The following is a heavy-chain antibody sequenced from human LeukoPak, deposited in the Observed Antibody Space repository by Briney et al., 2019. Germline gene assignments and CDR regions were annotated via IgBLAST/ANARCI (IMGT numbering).Heavy chain of an antibody. Sequence: KTGGSLRLSCAASGFTFSTYAMNWVRQAPGKGLQWVSFIASDGTIYYADSVKGRFTISRDNAKNSLFLQMNSLRAEDTAIYYCASSLSVWGNYRCHWGRGTLVTVSS. CDR1: GFTFSTYA. CDR2: IASDGTI. D-gene: IGHD3-16*02. CDR3: ASSLSVWGNYRCH. J-gene: IGHJ4*02. V-gene: IGHV3-69-1*02.